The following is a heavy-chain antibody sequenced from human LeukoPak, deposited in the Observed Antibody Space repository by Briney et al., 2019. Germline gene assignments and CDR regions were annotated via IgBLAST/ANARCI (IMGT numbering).Heavy chain of an antibody. Sequence: GGSLRLSCAASGFTFSSYEMNWVRQAPGKGLGWVSYISNSASTIYYADSVKGRFTISRDNAKNSLYLQMNSLRAEDTAVYYCARWVFGFMDVWGKGTTVTVSS. J-gene: IGHJ6*04. CDR2: ISNSASTI. V-gene: IGHV3-48*03. D-gene: IGHD3-16*01. CDR3: ARWVFGFMDV. CDR1: GFTFSSYE.